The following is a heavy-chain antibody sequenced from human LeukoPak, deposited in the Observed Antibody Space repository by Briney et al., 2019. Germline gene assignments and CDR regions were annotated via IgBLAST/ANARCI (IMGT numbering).Heavy chain of an antibody. CDR2: IYYSGST. J-gene: IGHJ5*02. V-gene: IGHV4-39*07. D-gene: IGHD3-16*02. Sequence: PSETLSLTCTVSGGSIGSSSYYWGWIRQPPGKGLEWIGSIYYSGSTYYNPSLKSRVTISVDTSKNQFSLKLSSVTAADTAVYYCARVSVWGSYRLNWFDPWGQGTLVTVSS. CDR3: ARVSVWGSYRLNWFDP. CDR1: GGSIGSSSYY.